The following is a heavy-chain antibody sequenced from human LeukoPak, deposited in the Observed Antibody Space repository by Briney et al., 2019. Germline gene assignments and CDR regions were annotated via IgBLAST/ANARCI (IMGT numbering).Heavy chain of an antibody. D-gene: IGHD3-22*01. Sequence: PGGSLRLSCAASGFTFTNYAMTWVRQAPGKGLDWVSTISGSGGSTFFADSVKGRFTISRDNSKNTLYLQMNSLRAEDTAVHYCAKDAPKYYYDSSGYHDAFHIWGQGTMVTVSS. V-gene: IGHV3-23*01. J-gene: IGHJ3*02. CDR3: AKDAPKYYYDSSGYHDAFHI. CDR2: ISGSGGST. CDR1: GFTFTNYA.